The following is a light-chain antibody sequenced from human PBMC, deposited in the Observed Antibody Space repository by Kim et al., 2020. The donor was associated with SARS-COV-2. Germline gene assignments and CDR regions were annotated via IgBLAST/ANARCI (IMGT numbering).Light chain of an antibody. Sequence: ALGQTVRITCQGDSLRSYYASWYQQKPGQAPVLVIYGKNNRPSGIPDRFSGSSSGNTASLTITGAQAEDEADYYCNSRDSRGNHWVFGTGTKVTVL. CDR3: NSRDSRGNHWV. J-gene: IGLJ1*01. CDR1: SLRSYY. CDR2: GKN. V-gene: IGLV3-19*01.